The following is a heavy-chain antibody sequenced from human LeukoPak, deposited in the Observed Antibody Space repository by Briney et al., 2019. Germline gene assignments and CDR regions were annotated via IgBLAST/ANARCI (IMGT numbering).Heavy chain of an antibody. J-gene: IGHJ4*02. CDR1: GGSLSGSY. CDR2: INHSGRT. V-gene: IGHV4-34*01. D-gene: IGHD2-2*01. Sequence: SETLSLTCAVSGGSLSGSYCTWVRQSPGEGLEWIGEINHSGRTNYNPYLQSRVTISLDTTRSQFSLILRTVTAADTAVYYCARDPCSSINCPLRFWGQGTLVTVSS. CDR3: ARDPCSSINCPLRF.